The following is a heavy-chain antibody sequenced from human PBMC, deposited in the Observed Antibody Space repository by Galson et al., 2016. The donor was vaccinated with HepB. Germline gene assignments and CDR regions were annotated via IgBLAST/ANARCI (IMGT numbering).Heavy chain of an antibody. CDR2: IESDGTEK. J-gene: IGHJ3*02. V-gene: IGHV3-7*01. D-gene: IGHD3-10*01. CDR1: GGSISTYYW. Sequence: ETLSLTCTVSGGSISTYYWMTWVRQAPGKGLESVATIESDGTEKPYLDSMKGRFTISRDNAKNSLFLQMNSLRAEDTAVYYCARDWGYHYESGASTGGFDIWGQGTMVTVSS. CDR3: ARDWGYHYESGASTGGFDI.